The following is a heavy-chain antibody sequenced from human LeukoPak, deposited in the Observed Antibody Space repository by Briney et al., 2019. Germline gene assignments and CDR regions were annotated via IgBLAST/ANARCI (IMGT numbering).Heavy chain of an antibody. D-gene: IGHD6-13*01. CDR1: GGSISSYY. CDR2: IYYSGST. Sequence: PSETLSLTCTVSGGSISSYYWSWIRQPPGKGLEWIGYIYYSGSTNYNPSLKSRVTISVDTSKNQFSLKLSSVTAADTAVYYCARAHIAGYSFDYWGQGTLVTVSS. V-gene: IGHV4-59*01. J-gene: IGHJ4*02. CDR3: ARAHIAGYSFDY.